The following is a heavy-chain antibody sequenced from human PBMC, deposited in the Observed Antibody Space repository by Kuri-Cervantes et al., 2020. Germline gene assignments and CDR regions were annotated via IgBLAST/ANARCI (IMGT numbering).Heavy chain of an antibody. J-gene: IGHJ5*02. CDR3: AHRLGWGSAGGFDP. Sequence: SGPTLVKPTQTLTLTCTFSGFSLSTSGVGVGWIRQPPGKALEWLAVIYWDDDKRFGPSLKSRLTITKDTSKNQVVLTMTNMDPVDTATYYCAHRLGWGSAGGFDPWGQGTLVTVSS. CDR2: IYWDDDK. CDR1: GFSLSTSGVG. V-gene: IGHV2-5*05. D-gene: IGHD7-27*01.